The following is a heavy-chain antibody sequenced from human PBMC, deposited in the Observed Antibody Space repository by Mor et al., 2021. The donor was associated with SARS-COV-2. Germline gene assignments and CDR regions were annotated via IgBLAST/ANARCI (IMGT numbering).Heavy chain of an antibody. D-gene: IGHD2-2*01. CDR3: AKESTSTSRGSFDY. V-gene: IGHV3-23*01. CDR2: VNGNGGST. J-gene: IGHJ4*01. Sequence: SAYAVNWVRQAPGKGLQWVSGVNGNGGSTYYADAAKGRFTIYRDNSEHTVYLQMNSLRDEDTAVYYCAKESTSTSRGSFDYWG. CDR1: SAYA.